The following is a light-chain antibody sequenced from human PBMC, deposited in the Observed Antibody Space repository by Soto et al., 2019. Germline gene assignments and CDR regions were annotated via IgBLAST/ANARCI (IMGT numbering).Light chain of an antibody. CDR2: DAS. Sequence: DIQTTQSPCTLSASXGDRVTITCRASQSISTWLAWYQQKAGEAPKFLIYDASTLESGVPSRFSGSGSGTEFTLAISSLQPDDFATYYCQQYNSYPWTFGQGTKV. J-gene: IGKJ1*01. V-gene: IGKV1-5*01. CDR1: QSISTW. CDR3: QQYNSYPWT.